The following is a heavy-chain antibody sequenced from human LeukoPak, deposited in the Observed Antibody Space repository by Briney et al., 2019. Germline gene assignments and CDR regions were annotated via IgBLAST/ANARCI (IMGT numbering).Heavy chain of an antibody. V-gene: IGHV3-7*01. Sequence: GGSLRLSYVAAGFTFSGYWMTWVRQDPGKGLEWVANKKQDGSEKYYVDAVKGRFTISRDNDKNSLYLQMNSLRAEDTAVYYCARDPGYYGSGSYLNWGQGTLVTVSS. CDR3: ARDPGYYGSGSYLN. D-gene: IGHD3-10*01. CDR2: KKQDGSEK. CDR1: GFTFSGYW. J-gene: IGHJ4*02.